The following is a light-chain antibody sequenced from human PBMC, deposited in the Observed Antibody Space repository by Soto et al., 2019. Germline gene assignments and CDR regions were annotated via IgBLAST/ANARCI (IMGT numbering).Light chain of an antibody. V-gene: IGKV3-11*01. CDR1: QSIRTY. CDR2: DAS. Sequence: EIVLSQSPATVSLSPGETATLSCKASQSIRTYLAWYQHKPGQAPRLLISDASKRASGVPDRFSGSGSGTEFSLTISSLEPGDVGVYYCQQRDWPATFAQGTNVAIK. CDR3: QQRDWPAT. J-gene: IGKJ2*01.